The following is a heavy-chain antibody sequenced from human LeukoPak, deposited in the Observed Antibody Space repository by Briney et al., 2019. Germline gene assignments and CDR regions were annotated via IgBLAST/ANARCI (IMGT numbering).Heavy chain of an antibody. J-gene: IGHJ3*02. CDR1: GKFISRGFY. D-gene: IGHD6-19*01. CDR3: AGQWAVANTRRFAI. CDR2: LYSTGTT. Sequence: SETVSLTCLGSGKFISRGFYWVLVPQTPGKGLQLIGSLYSTGTTYYNPSLARRVTVSTDSSKNQLSLKLRSVTAADTAVYYCAGQWAVANTRRFAIWGQGSRVTVSS. V-gene: IGHV4-38-2*01.